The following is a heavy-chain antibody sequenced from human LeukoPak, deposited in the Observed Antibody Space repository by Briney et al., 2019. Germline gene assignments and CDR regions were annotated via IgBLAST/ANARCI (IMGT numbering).Heavy chain of an antibody. J-gene: IGHJ4*02. CDR2: ISSSGSTI. Sequence: GGSLRLSCAAAGFTFSDYYMSWVRQAPGEGLGWVSYISSSGSTIYYADSVKGRFTIPRYNAKNSLYLQITSLTAEDPAVYYCARDMHTAMVLWHWAQGTLVPVSS. CDR1: GFTFSDYY. V-gene: IGHV3-11*04. D-gene: IGHD5-18*01. CDR3: ARDMHTAMVLWH.